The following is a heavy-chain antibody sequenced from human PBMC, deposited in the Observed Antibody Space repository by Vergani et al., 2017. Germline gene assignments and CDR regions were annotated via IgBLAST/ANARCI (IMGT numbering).Heavy chain of an antibody. Sequence: EVQLVESGGGLVQPGGSLQLSCAASGFTFSGSAMHWVRQASVKGLDWVGRIRSKSNSYATTYAASVKGSFTISRDDSKNTAYLQMNSLKTEDTAVYYWTNPQGEVAGTLLDYWGQGTLVTVSS. CDR3: TNPQGEVAGTLLDY. CDR1: GFTFSGSA. V-gene: IGHV3-73*01. J-gene: IGHJ4*02. D-gene: IGHD6-19*01. CDR2: IRSKSNSYAT.